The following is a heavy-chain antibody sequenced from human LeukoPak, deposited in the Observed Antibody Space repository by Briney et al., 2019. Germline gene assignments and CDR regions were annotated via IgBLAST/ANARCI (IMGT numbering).Heavy chain of an antibody. V-gene: IGHV4-59*01. D-gene: IGHD5-18*01. J-gene: IGHJ4*02. Sequence: PSETLSLTXTVSGGSISSYYWSWIRQPPGKGLEWIGYIYYSGSTNYNPSLKSRVTISVDTSKNQFSLKLSSVTAADTAVYYCARRVGRYSSSFDYWGQGTLVTVSS. CDR3: ARRVGRYSSSFDY. CDR1: GGSISSYY. CDR2: IYYSGST.